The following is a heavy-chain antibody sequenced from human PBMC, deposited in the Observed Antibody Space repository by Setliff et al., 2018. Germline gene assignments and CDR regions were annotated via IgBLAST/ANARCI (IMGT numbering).Heavy chain of an antibody. V-gene: IGHV3-48*01. Sequence: HPGGSLRLSCAASGFTFSSYSMNWVRQAPGKGLEWVSYISSSSSTIYYADSVKGRFTISRDNAKNSLYLQMNSLRAEDTAVYYCARVTKPAAISYYYYMDVWGKGTTVTVSS. D-gene: IGHD2-2*01. J-gene: IGHJ6*03. CDR1: GFTFSSYS. CDR3: ARVTKPAAISYYYYMDV. CDR2: ISSSSSTI.